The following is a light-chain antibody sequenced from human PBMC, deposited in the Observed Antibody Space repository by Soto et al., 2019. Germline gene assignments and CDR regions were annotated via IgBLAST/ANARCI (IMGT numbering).Light chain of an antibody. Sequence: DIQMTQTPSSLSASVGDRVTITCRASQSITKHLNWYQQKPGKAPKLLIFAASSLQSGVPSRFSGSGSGTDFTLNISSLQPEDFAPYYCPQSYSSPPTIGQATKADIK. V-gene: IGKV1-39*01. CDR3: PQSYSSPPT. J-gene: IGKJ1*01. CDR2: AAS. CDR1: QSITKH.